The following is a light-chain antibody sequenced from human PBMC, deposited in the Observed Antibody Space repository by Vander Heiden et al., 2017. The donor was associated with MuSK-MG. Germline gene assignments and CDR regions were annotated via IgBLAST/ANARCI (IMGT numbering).Light chain of an antibody. V-gene: IGKV1-5*03. CDR1: QSLSRW. CDR2: QTS. CDR3: QQYNGFPWS. Sequence: DIQMTQSPSTLSASLGDRVTITCRASQSLSRWLAWYQQKPGKAPKLLIYQTSNLQRGVPSRFSGSGSGTDFTLTISSLQPDDFATYYCQQYNGFPWSFGQGTKLEMK. J-gene: IGKJ1*01.